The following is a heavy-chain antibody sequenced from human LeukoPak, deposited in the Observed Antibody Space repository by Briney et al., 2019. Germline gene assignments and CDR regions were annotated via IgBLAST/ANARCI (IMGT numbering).Heavy chain of an antibody. V-gene: IGHV3-15*01. CDR3: TTDFWSGYYTVGYYYYYMDV. CDR1: GFTFSGSD. D-gene: IGHD3-3*01. CDR2: IKSKTDGGTT. Sequence: GSLRLSCAASGFTFSGSDVHWIRQASGKGLEWVGRIKSKTDGGTTDYAAPVKGRFTISRDDSKNTLYLQMNSLKTEDTAVYYCTTDFWSGYYTVGYYYYYMDVWGKGTTVTVSS. J-gene: IGHJ6*03.